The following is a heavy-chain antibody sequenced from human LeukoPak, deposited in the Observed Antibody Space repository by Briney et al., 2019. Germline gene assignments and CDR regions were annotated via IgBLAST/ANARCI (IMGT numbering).Heavy chain of an antibody. D-gene: IGHD2-15*01. CDR1: GFTFSSYA. CDR2: ISGSGGST. V-gene: IGHV3-23*01. J-gene: IGHJ4*02. Sequence: GGSLRLSCTASGFTFSSYAMSWCRQAPGKGLEWVSAISGSGGSTYYADSVKGRFTISRDNSKNKLYLQMNSLRAEDTAVYYCAKDEWDCSGGSCYSAYWGQGTLGTVSS. CDR3: AKDEWDCSGGSCYSAY.